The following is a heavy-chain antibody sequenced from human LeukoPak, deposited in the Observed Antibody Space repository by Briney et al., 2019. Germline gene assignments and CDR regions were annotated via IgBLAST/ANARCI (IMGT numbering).Heavy chain of an antibody. D-gene: IGHD4-17*01. Sequence: GRSLRLSCAASGFTFDDYAMHWVRQAPGKGLEWVSGISWNSGSIGYADSVKGRFTISRDNAKNSLYLQMNSLRAEDTALYYCAKDIRSTVTNGMDVWGQGTTVTVSS. J-gene: IGHJ6*02. V-gene: IGHV3-9*01. CDR2: ISWNSGSI. CDR1: GFTFDDYA. CDR3: AKDIRSTVTNGMDV.